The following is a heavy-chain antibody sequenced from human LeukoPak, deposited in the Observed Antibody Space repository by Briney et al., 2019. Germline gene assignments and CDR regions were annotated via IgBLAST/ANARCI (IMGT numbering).Heavy chain of an antibody. CDR3: AKVDSNYPSNNYYYYYGMDV. V-gene: IGHV3-74*01. CDR2: INSAGSST. Sequence: GGSLRLSCAASGFTFSSYWMHWVRQAPGKGLVWVSRINSAGSSTSYADSVKGRFTISRDNAKNTLYLQMNSLRAEDTAVYYCAKVDSNYPSNNYYYYYGMDVWGQGTTVTVSS. D-gene: IGHD4-4*01. CDR1: GFTFSSYW. J-gene: IGHJ6*02.